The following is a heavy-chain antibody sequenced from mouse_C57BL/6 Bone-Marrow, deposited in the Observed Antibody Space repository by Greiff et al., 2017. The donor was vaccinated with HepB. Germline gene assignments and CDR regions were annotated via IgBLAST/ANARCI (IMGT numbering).Heavy chain of an antibody. CDR3: AGRGPAQATSFAY. CDR1: GYTFTDYY. J-gene: IGHJ3*01. Sequence: EVQLVESGPVLVKPGASVKMSCKASGYTFTDYYMNWVKQSHGKSLEWIGVINPYNGGTSYNQKFKGKATLTVDKSSSTAYMELNSLTSEDSAVYYCAGRGPAQATSFAYWGQGTLVTVSA. CDR2: INPYNGGT. D-gene: IGHD3-2*02. V-gene: IGHV1-19*01.